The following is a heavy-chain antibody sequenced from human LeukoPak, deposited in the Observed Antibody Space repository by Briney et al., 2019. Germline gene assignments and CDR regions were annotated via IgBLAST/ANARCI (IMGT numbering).Heavy chain of an antibody. CDR3: ARLGSYRYFDY. D-gene: IGHD3-16*01. Sequence: SETLSLTCTVSGGSISSSSYYWGWIRQPPGKGLEWIGSIYYSGSTYYNPSLKSRVTISVDTSKNQFSLKLSSVTAADTAVYYCARLGSYRYFDYWGQGTLVTVSS. CDR1: GGSISSSSYY. V-gene: IGHV4-39*01. J-gene: IGHJ4*02. CDR2: IYYSGST.